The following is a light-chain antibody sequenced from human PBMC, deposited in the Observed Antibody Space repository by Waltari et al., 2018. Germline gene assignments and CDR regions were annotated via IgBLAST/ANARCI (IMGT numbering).Light chain of an antibody. CDR1: HDISNY. Sequence: DIQLTPSPSSLSASVGDRVTITCQASHDISNYLNWYQQKSGKAPKLLIYDASDLETGVPSRFSGSGSGTDFTFTISSLQPEDIAIYYCQQYDNLPRTFGQGTKVEIK. V-gene: IGKV1-33*01. CDR2: DAS. CDR3: QQYDNLPRT. J-gene: IGKJ1*01.